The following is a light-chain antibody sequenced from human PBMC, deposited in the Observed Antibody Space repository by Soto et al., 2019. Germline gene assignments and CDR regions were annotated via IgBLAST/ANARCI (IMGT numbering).Light chain of an antibody. J-gene: IGKJ1*01. CDR3: QQYDTYWT. CDR1: ESISNW. V-gene: IGKV1-5*03. CDR2: KAS. Sequence: DIPTTQSPSTLSAAVGDRVIITCRARESISNWVAWYQQKPGKAPNLLIYKASSLKSGVPLRFSGSGSGTEFTLTINSLQPDDFATYYCQQYDTYWTFGQGTKVDI.